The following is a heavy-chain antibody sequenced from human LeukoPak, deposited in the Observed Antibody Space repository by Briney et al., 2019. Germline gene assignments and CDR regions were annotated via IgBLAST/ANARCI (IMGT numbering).Heavy chain of an antibody. J-gene: IGHJ4*02. Sequence: PGGSLRLSCAASGFTFSSYWMHWVHQAPGKGLVWVSRINSDGSSTSYADSVKGRFTISRDNAKNTLYLQMNSLRAEDTAVYYCARDGSARGSGSYYHPFDYWGQGTLVTVSS. CDR3: ARDGSARGSGSYYHPFDY. V-gene: IGHV3-74*01. D-gene: IGHD3-10*01. CDR2: INSDGSST. CDR1: GFTFSSYW.